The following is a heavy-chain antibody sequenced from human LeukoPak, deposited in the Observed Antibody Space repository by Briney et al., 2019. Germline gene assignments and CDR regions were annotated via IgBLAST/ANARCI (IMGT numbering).Heavy chain of an antibody. CDR1: GFTFDDYA. CDR2: ISWNSGSI. V-gene: IGHV3-9*03. CDR3: AKDIAVGTYYYDSSGVAFDI. D-gene: IGHD3-22*01. J-gene: IGHJ3*02. Sequence: GGSLRLSCAASGFTFDDYAMHWVRQAPGKGLEWVSGISWNSGSIGYADSVKGRFTISRDNAKNSLYLQMNSLRAEGMALYYCAKDIAVGTYYYDSSGVAFDIWGQGTMVTVSS.